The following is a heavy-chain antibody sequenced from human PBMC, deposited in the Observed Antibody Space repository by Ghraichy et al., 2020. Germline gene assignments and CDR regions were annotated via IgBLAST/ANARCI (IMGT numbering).Heavy chain of an antibody. CDR1: GASISSSSYY. Sequence: SETLSLTCTVSGASISSSSYYWGWVRQPPGKGLEWIGSIYHTGSTYYNPSLKSRVTISADTSKNHFSLRLTSVTAADTAVYYCARRSGMGRGAIMRGPFDFWGKGTMVTVYS. V-gene: IGHV4-39*02. J-gene: IGHJ4*02. CDR3: ARRSGMGRGAIMRGPFDF. CDR2: IYHTGST. D-gene: IGHD3-10*01.